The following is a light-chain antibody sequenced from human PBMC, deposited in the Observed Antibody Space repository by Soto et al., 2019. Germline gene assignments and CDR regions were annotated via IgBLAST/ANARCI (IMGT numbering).Light chain of an antibody. J-gene: IGKJ1*01. V-gene: IGKV3-20*01. CDR2: GAS. CDR3: QQYGSSSWT. CDR1: QSVSSSY. Sequence: EIVLTHSPGTLSLSPGERATLSCRASQSVSSSYLAWYQQKPGQAPRLLIYGASSRATGIPDRFSGSGSGTEFTLTISRLEPEDFAVYYCQQYGSSSWTFGQGTKVDNK.